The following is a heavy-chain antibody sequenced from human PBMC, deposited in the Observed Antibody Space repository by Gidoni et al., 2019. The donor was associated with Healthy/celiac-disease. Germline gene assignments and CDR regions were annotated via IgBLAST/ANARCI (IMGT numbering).Heavy chain of an antibody. CDR2: ISAYNGNT. V-gene: IGHV1-18*04. Sequence: QVQLVQSGAEVKKPGASVKVSCKASGYTFTSYGISWVRQAPGQGLEWMGWISAYNGNTNYAQKLQGRVTMTTDTSTSTAYMELRSLRSDDTAVYYCARDRYVATISDSYYYVMDVWGQGTTVTVSS. CDR1: GYTFTSYG. CDR3: ARDRYVATISDSYYYVMDV. J-gene: IGHJ6*02. D-gene: IGHD5-12*01.